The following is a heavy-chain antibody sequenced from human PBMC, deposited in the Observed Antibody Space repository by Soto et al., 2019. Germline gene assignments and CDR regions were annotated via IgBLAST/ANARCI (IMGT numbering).Heavy chain of an antibody. CDR2: ISGSGGST. CDR3: AKDFRTSIVPGFDP. Sequence: LSLTCAASGFTFSSYAMSWVRQAPGKGLEWVSAISGSGGSTYYADSVKGRFTISRDNSKNTLYLQMNSLRAEDTAVYYCAKDFRTSIVPGFDPWGQGTLVTVSS. V-gene: IGHV3-23*01. D-gene: IGHD2-15*01. CDR1: GFTFSSYA. J-gene: IGHJ5*02.